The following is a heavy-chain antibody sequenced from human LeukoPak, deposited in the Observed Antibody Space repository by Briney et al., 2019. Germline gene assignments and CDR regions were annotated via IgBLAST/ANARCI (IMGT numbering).Heavy chain of an antibody. CDR1: GFTFSNHW. CDR3: ARIDSRGSTWDY. D-gene: IGHD3-22*01. V-gene: IGHV3-7*01. CDR2: IRPDGSAK. Sequence: GGSLRLSCAASGFTFSNHWMSWVRQAPGKGLEWVANIRPDGSAKYCGDSVEGRLTISRDNAKNSLYLQMNSLRADDTAVYYCARIDSRGSTWDYWGQGTLVTVSS. J-gene: IGHJ4*02.